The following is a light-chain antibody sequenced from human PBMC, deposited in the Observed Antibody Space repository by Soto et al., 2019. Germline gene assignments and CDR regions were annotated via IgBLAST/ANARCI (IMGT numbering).Light chain of an antibody. Sequence: DIQMTQSPSSLSASVGDRVTVTCRTSQDISVYLNWYQQRPGKAPQLLIFAAFSLENGVPSRFSGSGSGADFTLTISSLQPEDSGTYYCQQLYDYPITFGPGTKVDIK. V-gene: IGKV1-39*01. CDR2: AAF. CDR1: QDISVY. CDR3: QQLYDYPIT. J-gene: IGKJ3*01.